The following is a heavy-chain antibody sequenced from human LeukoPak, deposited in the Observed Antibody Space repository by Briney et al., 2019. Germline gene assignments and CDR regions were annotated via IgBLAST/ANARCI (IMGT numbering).Heavy chain of an antibody. CDR1: GFTLSSSW. Sequence: GGSLRLSCVGSGFTLSSSWLNWFRQAPGKGLEWVDNIKPDGSEYYYVDSVKGRFTISRDNAQNSLYLQMNSLRADDTAVYYCARDVSRSFDYWGQGTLVTVSS. CDR3: ARDVSRSFDY. V-gene: IGHV3-7*01. J-gene: IGHJ4*02. CDR2: IKPDGSEY.